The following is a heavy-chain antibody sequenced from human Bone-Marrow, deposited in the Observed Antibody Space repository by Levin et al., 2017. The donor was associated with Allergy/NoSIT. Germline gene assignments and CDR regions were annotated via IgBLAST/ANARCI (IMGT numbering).Heavy chain of an antibody. V-gene: IGHV3-21*01. Sequence: TSGGSLRLSCAASGFTFSTYALNWVRQAPGKGLEWVSSINTISSHIYYANSVRGRFTISRDNARNSLYLQMSSLRPEDTAVYYCARDDSFTGYQRFDAMDVWGRGTTVTVSS. CDR3: ARDDSFTGYQRFDAMDV. CDR1: GFTFSTYA. CDR2: INTISSHI. J-gene: IGHJ6*02. D-gene: IGHD3-9*01.